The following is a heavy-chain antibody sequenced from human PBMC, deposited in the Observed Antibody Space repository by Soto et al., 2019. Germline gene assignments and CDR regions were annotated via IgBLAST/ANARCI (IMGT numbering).Heavy chain of an antibody. Sequence: QVQLVESGGGLVKPGGSLRLSCAASGFTFSDYYMSWIRQAPRKGLEWVSYISSSSSYTNYADSVKGRFTISRDNAKNSLYLQMNSLRAEDTAVYYCARGAVVVPAAHPNDYWGQGTLVTVSS. CDR1: GFTFSDYY. D-gene: IGHD2-2*01. CDR3: ARGAVVVPAAHPNDY. V-gene: IGHV3-11*06. CDR2: ISSSSSYT. J-gene: IGHJ4*02.